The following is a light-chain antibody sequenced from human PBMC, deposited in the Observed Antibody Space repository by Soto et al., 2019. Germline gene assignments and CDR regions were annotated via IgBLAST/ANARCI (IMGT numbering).Light chain of an antibody. CDR3: HQYNNWPPYT. J-gene: IGKJ2*01. Sequence: EIVMTQSPATLSVSPGERATLSCRASQSVSSNLAWYQQKPGQAPRLLIYGASTRATGIPASFSSSGSGTDFTRTISSLHSEDFAVYYCHQYNNWPPYTFGPGTKLEIK. CDR2: GAS. CDR1: QSVSSN. V-gene: IGKV3-15*01.